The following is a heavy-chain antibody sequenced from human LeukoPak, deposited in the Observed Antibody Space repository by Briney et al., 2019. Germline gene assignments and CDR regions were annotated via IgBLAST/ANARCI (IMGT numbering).Heavy chain of an antibody. V-gene: IGHV5-51*01. CDR1: GYTFTNYW. CDR2: MYPGDSDT. J-gene: IGHJ4*02. D-gene: IGHD3-10*01. CDR3: AASTYGSGAYVGFDS. Sequence: GESLKISCKGSGYTFTNYWIGWVRQMPGKGLEWMVIMYPGDSDTRYSPSFQGQVTISADRSVSTTYLQWSSLKASDTAIYYCAASTYGSGAYVGFDSWGQGTLVSVSS.